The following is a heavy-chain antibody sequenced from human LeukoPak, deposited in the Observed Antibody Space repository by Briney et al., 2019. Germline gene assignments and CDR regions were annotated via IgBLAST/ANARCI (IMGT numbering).Heavy chain of an antibody. CDR1: GFTFSSYA. J-gene: IGHJ3*02. CDR3: AKGRRDGYSLDAFDI. D-gene: IGHD5-24*01. V-gene: IGHV3-23*01. CDR2: ISGSGGST. Sequence: PGGSLRLSCAASGFTFSSYAMSWVRQAPGKGLEWVSAISGSGGSTYYADSVKGRFTISRDNSKNTLYLQMNSLRAEDTAVYYRAKGRRDGYSLDAFDIWGQGTMVTVSS.